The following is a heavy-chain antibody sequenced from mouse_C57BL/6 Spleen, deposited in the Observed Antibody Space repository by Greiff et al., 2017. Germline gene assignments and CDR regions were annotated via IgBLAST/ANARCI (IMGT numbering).Heavy chain of an antibody. CDR2: IDPSDSET. Sequence: VQLQQPGAELVRPGSLVKLSCKASGYTFTSYWMHWVKQRPIQGLEWIGNIDPSDSETHYNQKFKDKATLTVDKSSRTAYMQLSSLTSEDSAVYYCARGTTVVANYAMDYWGQGTSVTVSS. CDR1: GYTFTSYW. CDR3: ARGTTVVANYAMDY. D-gene: IGHD1-1*01. J-gene: IGHJ4*01. V-gene: IGHV1-52*01.